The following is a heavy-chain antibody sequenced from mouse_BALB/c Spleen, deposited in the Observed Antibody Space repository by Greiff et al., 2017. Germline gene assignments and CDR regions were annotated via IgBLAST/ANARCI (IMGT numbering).Heavy chain of an antibody. D-gene: IGHD4-1*01. CDR1: GFSLSTYGIG. CDR3: ARIVWDDWYFDV. J-gene: IGHJ1*01. V-gene: IGHV8-11*01. Sequence: QVTLKVSGPGILQPSQTLSLTCSFSGFSLSTYGIGVGWIRQPSGKGLEWLAHIWWNDNKYYNTALKSRLTISKDTSNNQVFLKIASVDTADTATYYCARIVWDDWYFDVWGAGTTVTVSS. CDR2: IWWNDNK.